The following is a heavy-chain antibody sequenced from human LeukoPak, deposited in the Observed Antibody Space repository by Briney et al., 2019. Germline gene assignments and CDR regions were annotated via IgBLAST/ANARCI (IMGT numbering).Heavy chain of an antibody. D-gene: IGHD3-22*01. V-gene: IGHV3-21*01. CDR2: ISSSSSYI. CDR1: GFTFSSYS. CDR3: AKWYYYDSSRFDDY. J-gene: IGHJ4*02. Sequence: PGGSLRLSCAASGFTFSSYSMNWVRQAPGKGLEWVSSISSSSSYIYYADSVKGRFTISRDNSKNTLYLQMNSLRAEDTAVYYCAKWYYYDSSRFDDYWGQGTLVTVSS.